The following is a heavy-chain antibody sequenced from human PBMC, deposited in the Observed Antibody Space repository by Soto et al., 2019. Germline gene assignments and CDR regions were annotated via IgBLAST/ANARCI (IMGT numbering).Heavy chain of an antibody. V-gene: IGHV4-4*02. D-gene: IGHD3-22*01. Sequence: SETLSLTCAVSGGSISSSNWWSWVRQPPGKGLEWIGEIYHSGSTNYNPSLKSRVTISVDKSKNQFSLKLSSVTAADTAVYYCARVSTDYYDSSGYYPGRGDFDYWGQGTLVTVSS. J-gene: IGHJ4*02. CDR1: GGSISSSNW. CDR2: IYHSGST. CDR3: ARVSTDYYDSSGYYPGRGDFDY.